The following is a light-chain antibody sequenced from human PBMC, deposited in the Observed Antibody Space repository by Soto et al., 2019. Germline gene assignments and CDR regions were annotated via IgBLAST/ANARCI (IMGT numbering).Light chain of an antibody. CDR3: QQYSNWRT. J-gene: IGKJ2*01. Sequence: EIVMTQSPATLSVSPGERATLSCRASQSVSSNLAWYQQKPGQAPRLLIYGASIRATGIPARFSGSGSGTEFTLTISSLQSEDFAVYYCQQYSNWRTFGQGTKLEIK. CDR1: QSVSSN. V-gene: IGKV3-15*01. CDR2: GAS.